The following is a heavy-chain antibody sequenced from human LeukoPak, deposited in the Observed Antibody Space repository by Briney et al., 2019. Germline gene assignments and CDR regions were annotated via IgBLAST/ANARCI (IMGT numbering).Heavy chain of an antibody. CDR3: ARERAGVTRWDNWFDP. Sequence: ASVKVSCKASGYTFTSYGISWVRQAPGQGLEWMGWISAYNGNTNYAQKLQGRVTMTTDTSTSTAYMELRSLRSDDTAVYYCARERAGVTRWDNWFDPWGQGTLVTVSS. CDR2: ISAYNGNT. D-gene: IGHD4-23*01. CDR1: GYTFTSYG. J-gene: IGHJ5*02. V-gene: IGHV1-18*01.